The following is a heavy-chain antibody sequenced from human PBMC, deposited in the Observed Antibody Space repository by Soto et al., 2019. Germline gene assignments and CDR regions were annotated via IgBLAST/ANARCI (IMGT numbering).Heavy chain of an antibody. D-gene: IGHD3-22*01. CDR3: ATLAPSITLIVVVLEPPDY. CDR1: GFTFSSYA. Sequence: PGGSLRLSCAASGFTFSSYAMHWVRQAPGKGLEWVAVISYDGSNKYYADSVKGRFTISRDNSKNTLYLQMNSLRAEDTAVYYFATLAPSITLIVVVLEPPDYWGQGTLVTVSS. CDR2: ISYDGSNK. J-gene: IGHJ4*02. V-gene: IGHV3-30-3*01.